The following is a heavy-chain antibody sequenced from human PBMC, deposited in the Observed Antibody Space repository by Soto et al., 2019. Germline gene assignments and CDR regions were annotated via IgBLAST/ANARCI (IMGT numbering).Heavy chain of an antibody. V-gene: IGHV2-5*02. CDR2: VYWDDDK. J-gene: IGHJ6*02. D-gene: IGHD2-21*01. CDR1: GFAITYIGEG. CDR3: VQSRCGGECLTFYSSHAFYGLDL. Sequence: QITLKESGPTLVKPTQTVTLTCTFSGFAITYIGEGVGWIRQPPGKALEWLALVYWDDDKRYNPSLRSRLTITKDTSKQQVVLTRRYMARVATDTYFSVQSRCGGECLTFYSSHAFYGLDLWGQGTTVTVSS.